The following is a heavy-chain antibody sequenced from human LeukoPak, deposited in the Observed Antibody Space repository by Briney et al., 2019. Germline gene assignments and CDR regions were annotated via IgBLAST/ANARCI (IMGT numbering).Heavy chain of an antibody. CDR2: FDPEDGET. D-gene: IGHD3-10*01. V-gene: IGHV1-24*01. Sequence: GASVKVSCKVSGSTLTELSMHWVRQAPGKGLEWLGGFDPEDGETIYAQKFQGRVTMTEDTSTDTAYMELSSLRSEDTAVYYCARPLTMVRGVISYQGDYWGQGTLVTVSS. CDR3: ARPLTMVRGVISYQGDY. J-gene: IGHJ4*02. CDR1: GSTLTELS.